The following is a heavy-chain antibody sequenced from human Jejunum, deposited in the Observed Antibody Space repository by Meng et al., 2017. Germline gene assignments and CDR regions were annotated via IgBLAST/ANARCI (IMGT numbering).Heavy chain of an antibody. CDR1: GGSISTDSYT. CDR2: IYHTGKT. V-gene: IGHV4-30-2*01. D-gene: IGHD3/OR15-3a*01. CDR3: ARMDSALHDLDY. J-gene: IGHJ4*02. Sequence: QLQLQESGSGLVKPSQTLSLTCAVSGGSISTDSYTWNWIRQTPEKGLEWIGYIYHTGKTYYNPSLKSRVTISVDRSKNQFSLNLSSVTAADTAVYYCARMDSALHDLDYWGQGTLVTVSS.